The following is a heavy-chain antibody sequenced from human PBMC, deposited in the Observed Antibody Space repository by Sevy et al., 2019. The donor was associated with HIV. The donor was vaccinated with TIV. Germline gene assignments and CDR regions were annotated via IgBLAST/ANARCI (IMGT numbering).Heavy chain of an antibody. V-gene: IGHV4-59*03. D-gene: IGHD3-3*01. CDR1: GDSITRYF. CDR3: AKDYRRDFWSGYSNYFDP. J-gene: IGHJ5*02. Sequence: ETLSLTCTVSGDSITRYFWSWIRQPPGKGLEWIGYMYHSGSTNYNPSLKRRVSLSIDTSKNEFSLTLSPVTAADRAVYYCAKDYRRDFWSGYSNYFDPWGPGILVTVSS. CDR2: MYHSGST.